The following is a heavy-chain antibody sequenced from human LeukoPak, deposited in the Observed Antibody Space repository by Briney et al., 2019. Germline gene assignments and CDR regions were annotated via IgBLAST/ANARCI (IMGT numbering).Heavy chain of an antibody. V-gene: IGHV6-1*01. D-gene: IGHD2/OR15-2a*01. J-gene: IGHJ4*02. CDR3: ANFYLDN. CDR2: TYFRSKWYN. CDR1: GDTVSSNSAA. Sequence: SQTLSLTCAISGDTVSSNSAAWNWIRQSPSRGLEWLGRTYFRSKWYNDYAESVKGRISINPDTSKNQFSLQLNSVDPEDTAVYYCANFYLDNWSQGSLVTVSS.